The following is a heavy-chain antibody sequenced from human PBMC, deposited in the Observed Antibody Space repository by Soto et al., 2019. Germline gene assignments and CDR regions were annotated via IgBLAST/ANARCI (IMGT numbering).Heavy chain of an antibody. CDR2: IRSKANSYAT. D-gene: IGHD2-21*02. CDR3: TRHHGGNSRYYYGMDV. J-gene: IGHJ6*02. CDR1: GFTFSGSA. Sequence: EVQLVESGGGLVQPGGSLKLSCAASGFTFSGSAMHWVRQASGKGLEWVGRIRSKANSYATAYAASVKGRCTISRDDSKTTAYLQRNSRKTEATAVYHCTRHHGGNSRYYYGMDVWGQGTTVTVSS. V-gene: IGHV3-73*02.